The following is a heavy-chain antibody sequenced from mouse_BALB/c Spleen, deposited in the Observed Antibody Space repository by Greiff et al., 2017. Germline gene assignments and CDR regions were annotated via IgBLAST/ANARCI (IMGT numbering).Heavy chain of an antibody. CDR3: AREGEFAY. CDR1: GFTFSSYA. CDR2: ISSGGSYT. V-gene: IGHV5-9-4*01. J-gene: IGHJ3*01. Sequence: EVQVVESGGGLVKPGGSLKLSCAASGFTFSSYAMSWVRQSPEKRLEWVAEISSGGSYTYYPDTVTGRFTISRDNAKNTLYLEMSSLRSEDTAMYYCAREGEFAYWGQGTLVTVSA.